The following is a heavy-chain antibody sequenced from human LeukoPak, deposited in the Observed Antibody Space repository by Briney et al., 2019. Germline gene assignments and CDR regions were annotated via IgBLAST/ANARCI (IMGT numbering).Heavy chain of an antibody. V-gene: IGHV3-74*01. D-gene: IGHD2-8*01. CDR1: GFTFSSYW. CDR2: INTDGSST. Sequence: GGSLRLSCAASGFTFSSYWMHWVRQAPGKGLVWVSRINTDGSSTSYADSVKGRFTISRDNAKNTLYLQMNSLRAEDTAVYYCAKDRSCTNNICHGDFDYWGQGTLVTVSS. CDR3: AKDRSCTNNICHGDFDY. J-gene: IGHJ4*02.